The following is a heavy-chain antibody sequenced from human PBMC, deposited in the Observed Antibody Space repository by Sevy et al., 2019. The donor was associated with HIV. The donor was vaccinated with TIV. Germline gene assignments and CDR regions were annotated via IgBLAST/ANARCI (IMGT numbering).Heavy chain of an antibody. CDR3: AARYSGSYFDC. D-gene: IGHD1-26*01. CDR1: GFTFSSYA. J-gene: IGHJ4*02. CDR2: ISGSGGST. V-gene: IGHV3-23*01. Sequence: GGSLRLSCAASGFTFSSYAMSWVRQAPGKGLEWASAISGSGGSTYYADSVKGRFTISRDNSKNTLYLQMNSLRAEDTAVYYCAARYSGSYFDCWGQGTLVTVSS.